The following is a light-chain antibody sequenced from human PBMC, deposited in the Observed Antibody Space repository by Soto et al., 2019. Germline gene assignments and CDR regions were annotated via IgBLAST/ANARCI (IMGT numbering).Light chain of an antibody. CDR3: NSYTSSSTLLYV. V-gene: IGLV2-14*01. CDR1: SSDVGGYNY. Sequence: QSALTQPASVYGSPGQSITISCTGTSSDVGGYNYVSWYQQHPGKAPKLMIYDVSNRPSGVSNRFSGSKSGNTASLTISGLQAEDEADYYCNSYTSSSTLLYVFGTGTKLTVL. J-gene: IGLJ1*01. CDR2: DVS.